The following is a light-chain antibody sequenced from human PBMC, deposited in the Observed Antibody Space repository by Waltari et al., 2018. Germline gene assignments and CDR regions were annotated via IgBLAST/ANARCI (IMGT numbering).Light chain of an antibody. V-gene: IGLV1-44*01. J-gene: IGLJ3*02. CDR3: AAWDDSLHGHWV. CDR2: RSD. CDR1: SSNIGDNV. Sequence: PGQRVTISCSGSSSNIGDNVVNWYQQLPGTAPTLLIYRSDQRHSGVPDRFSGSKSGTIASLAISGLQSADEGDYYCAAWDDSLHGHWVFGGGTKVTVL.